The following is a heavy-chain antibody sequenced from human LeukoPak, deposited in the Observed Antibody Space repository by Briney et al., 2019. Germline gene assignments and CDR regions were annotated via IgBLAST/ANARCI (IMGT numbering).Heavy chain of an antibody. Sequence: ASVKVSCKASGYTFTSYGISWVRQAPGQGLEWMGWMNPNSGNTGYAQKFQGRVTFSRNTSITTAYMELSSLRSEDTAVYFCAAELYGGNSDCCNFEMWGQGTTVTVSS. CDR2: MNPNSGNT. D-gene: IGHD4-23*01. V-gene: IGHV1-8*03. CDR3: AAELYGGNSDCCNFEM. CDR1: GYTFTSYG. J-gene: IGHJ3*02.